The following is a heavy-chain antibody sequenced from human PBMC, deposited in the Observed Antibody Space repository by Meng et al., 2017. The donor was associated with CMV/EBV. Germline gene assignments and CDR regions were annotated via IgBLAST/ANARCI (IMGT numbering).Heavy chain of an antibody. J-gene: IGHJ6*02. CDR3: ARGHNYDFWSGYYTGIGEGMDA. V-gene: IGHV1-2*02. CDR2: INPNSGGT. CDR1: GYTFTGYY. D-gene: IGHD3-3*01. Sequence: ASVKVSCKASGYTFTGYYMHWVRQAPGQGLEWMGWINPNSGGTNYAQKFQGRVTMTRDTSISTAYMELSRLRSDDTAVYYCARGHNYDFWSGYYTGIGEGMDAWGQGTTVTVSS.